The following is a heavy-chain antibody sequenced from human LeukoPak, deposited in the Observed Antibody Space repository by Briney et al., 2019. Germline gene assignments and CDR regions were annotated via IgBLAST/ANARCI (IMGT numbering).Heavy chain of an antibody. CDR1: GFTFSSYG. D-gene: IGHD3-10*01. J-gene: IGHJ6*04. V-gene: IGHV3-30*18. CDR2: ISYDGSNK. CDR3: AKDGGSGSYAYYYGMDV. Sequence: GGSLRLSCAASGFTFSSYGMHWVRQAPGKGLEWVAVISYDGSNKYYADSVKGRFTISRDNSKNTLYLQMSSLRAEDTAVYYCAKDGGSGSYAYYYGMDVWGKGTTVTVSS.